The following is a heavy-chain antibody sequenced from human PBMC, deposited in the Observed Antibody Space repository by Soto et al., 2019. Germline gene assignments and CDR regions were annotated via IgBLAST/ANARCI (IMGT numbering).Heavy chain of an antibody. V-gene: IGHV3-43D*03. CDR2: ISWDGGST. D-gene: IGHD5-12*01. CDR3: AKGLGYSGYDAFDI. CDR1: GFTFDDYA. Sequence: GGSLRLSCAASGFTFDDYAMHWVRQAPGKGLEWVSLISWDGGSTYYADSVKGRFTISRDNSKNSLYLQMNSLRAEDTALYYCAKGLGYSGYDAFDIWGQGTMVTVSS. J-gene: IGHJ3*02.